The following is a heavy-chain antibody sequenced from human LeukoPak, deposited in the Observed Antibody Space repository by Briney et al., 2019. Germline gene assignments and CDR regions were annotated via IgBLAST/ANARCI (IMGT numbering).Heavy chain of an antibody. D-gene: IGHD6-19*01. CDR2: MNPNSGNT. Sequence: GASVKVSCKASGYTFTSYDINWVRQATGQGLEWMGWMNPNSGNTGYAQKFQGRVTMTRNTSISTAYMELSRLRSDDTAVYYCARDSSGWNHDYWGQGTLVTVSS. V-gene: IGHV1-8*01. CDR3: ARDSSGWNHDY. CDR1: GYTFTSYD. J-gene: IGHJ4*02.